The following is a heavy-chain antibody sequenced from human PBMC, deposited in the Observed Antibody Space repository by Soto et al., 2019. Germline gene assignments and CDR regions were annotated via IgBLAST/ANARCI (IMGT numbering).Heavy chain of an antibody. J-gene: IGHJ4*02. V-gene: IGHV3-21*01. CDR2: ISSSSYFT. CDR3: ARESPITTGSSLDH. Sequence: GGSLRLSCAASGFTFSSCTMVWVRQAPGKGLEWVSSISSSSYFTYYADSVKGRFTISRDNAKNSLYLQMSSLRAEDTAVYYCARESPITTGSSLDHWGQGTLVTVSS. CDR1: GFTFSSCT. D-gene: IGHD4-4*01.